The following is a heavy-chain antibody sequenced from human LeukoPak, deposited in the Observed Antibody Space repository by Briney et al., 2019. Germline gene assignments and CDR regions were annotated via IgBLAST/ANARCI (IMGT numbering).Heavy chain of an antibody. V-gene: IGHV3-43D*03. CDR1: GFTFDDYA. CDR2: ISWDGGST. D-gene: IGHD3-3*01. CDR3: AKGGYDFWSGYFDY. Sequence: GGSLRLSCAASGFTFDDYAMHWARQAPGKGLEWVSLISWDGGSTCYADSVKGRFTISRDNSKNSLYLQMNSLRAEDTALYYCAKGGYDFWSGYFDYWGQGTLVTVSS. J-gene: IGHJ4*02.